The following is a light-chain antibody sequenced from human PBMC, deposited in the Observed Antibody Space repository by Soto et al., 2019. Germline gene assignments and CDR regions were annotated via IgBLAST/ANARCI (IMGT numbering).Light chain of an antibody. CDR1: SSNIGNNA. J-gene: IGLJ2*01. V-gene: IGLV1-36*01. CDR3: AAWDDILNGLV. CDR2: FDD. Sequence: QSVLTQPSSVSEAPRQRVTISCSGNSSNIGNNAVNWYQQVPGKTPKLLIYFDDLLPSGVSDRFSGSKSGTSASLAISGLQSEDEADYYCAAWDDILNGLVFGGGTKLTVL.